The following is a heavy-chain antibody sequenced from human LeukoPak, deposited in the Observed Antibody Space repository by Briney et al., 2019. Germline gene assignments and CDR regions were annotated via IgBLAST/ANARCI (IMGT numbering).Heavy chain of an antibody. CDR2: ISYDGSNK. Sequence: PGGSLRLSCAASGFTFSSYGMHWVRQAPGKGLEWVAVISYDGSNKYYADSVKGRFTISRDNSKNTLYLQMNSLRAEDTAVYYCAKDRGDGYPGGVFDYWGQGTLVTVSS. J-gene: IGHJ4*02. D-gene: IGHD5-24*01. CDR1: GFTFSSYG. V-gene: IGHV3-30*18. CDR3: AKDRGDGYPGGVFDY.